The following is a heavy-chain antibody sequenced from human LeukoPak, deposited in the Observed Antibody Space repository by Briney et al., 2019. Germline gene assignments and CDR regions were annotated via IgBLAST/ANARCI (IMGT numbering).Heavy chain of an antibody. D-gene: IGHD2-2*01. J-gene: IGHJ4*02. CDR2: ISSSSSYI. CDR1: GFTFSSYS. V-gene: IGHV3-21*01. CDR3: ARDPSRLFYFDY. Sequence: PGGSLRLSCAASGFTFSSYSMNWVRQAPGKGLEWVSSISSSSSYIYYADSVKGRFTISRDNAKNSLYLQVNSLRAEDTAVYYCARDPSRLFYFDYWGQGTLVTVSS.